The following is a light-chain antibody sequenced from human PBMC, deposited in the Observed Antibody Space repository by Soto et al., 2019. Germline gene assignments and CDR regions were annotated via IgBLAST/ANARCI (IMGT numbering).Light chain of an antibody. CDR2: GAS. V-gene: IGKV3-15*01. J-gene: IGKJ1*01. CDR1: QSVSSN. CDR3: QQYNNWPAGT. Sequence: EIVMTQSPATLSVSPGERATLSCRASQSVSSNLAWYQQKPGQAPRLLIYGASTRPTGIPARFSGSGSGTEFTLTISSLQSEDFAVYYCQQYNNWPAGTFGQGTTVEIK.